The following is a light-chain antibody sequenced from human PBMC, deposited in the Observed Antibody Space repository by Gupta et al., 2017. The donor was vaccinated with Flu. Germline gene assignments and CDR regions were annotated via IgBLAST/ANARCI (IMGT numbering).Light chain of an antibody. CDR3: SSYTSSSTYV. CDR1: SSDVGSYNR. Sequence: QSALTQPPSVSGSPGQSVTISCTGTSSDVGSYNRVSWYQQPPGTAHKLMIYDVSNRPSGVPDRFSGSKSGNTASLTISGLQADDEADYYCSSYTSSSTYVFGTGTKVTVL. CDR2: DVS. J-gene: IGLJ1*01. V-gene: IGLV2-18*02.